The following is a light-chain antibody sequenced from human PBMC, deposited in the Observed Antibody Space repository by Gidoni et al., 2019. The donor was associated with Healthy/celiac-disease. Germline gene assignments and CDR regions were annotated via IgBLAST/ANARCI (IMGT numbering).Light chain of an antibody. V-gene: IGKV3-11*01. CDR1: QIVSSY. Sequence: EIVLTQSPATLSLSPGERATLSCRASQIVSSYLAWYQQKPGQAPRLLIYDASNRATGIPARCSGSGSGTDFTLTISSLEPEDFAVYYCQQRSNWPLTFGGGTKVEIK. CDR2: DAS. CDR3: QQRSNWPLT. J-gene: IGKJ4*01.